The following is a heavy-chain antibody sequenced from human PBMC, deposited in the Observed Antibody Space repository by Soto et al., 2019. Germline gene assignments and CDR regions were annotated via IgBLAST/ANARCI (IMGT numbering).Heavy chain of an antibody. V-gene: IGHV3-33*01. CDR1: GFTFSSYC. CDR2: IWYDGSNK. Sequence: GGSLRLSCAASGFTFSSYCMHWVRQAPGKGLEWVAVIWYDGSNKYYADSVKGRFTISRDNSKNTLYLQMNSLRAEDTAVYYCARDPYITMVRGVTARSANWFDPWGQGTLVTVSS. D-gene: IGHD3-10*01. CDR3: ARDPYITMVRGVTARSANWFDP. J-gene: IGHJ5*02.